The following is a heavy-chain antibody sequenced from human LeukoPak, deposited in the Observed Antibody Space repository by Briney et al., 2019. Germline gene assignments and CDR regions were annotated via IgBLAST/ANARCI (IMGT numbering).Heavy chain of an antibody. CDR2: IYYSGST. D-gene: IGHD6-13*01. CDR3: ARLEVAAASGDYYGMDV. CDR1: GGSISSGGYY. J-gene: IGHJ6*02. V-gene: IGHV4-31*03. Sequence: SETLSLTCTVSGGSISSGGYYWSWIRQHPGKGLEWIGYIYYSGSTYYNPSLKSRVTISVDKSKNQFSLKLSSVTAADTAVYYCARLEVAAASGDYYGMDVWGQGTTVTVSS.